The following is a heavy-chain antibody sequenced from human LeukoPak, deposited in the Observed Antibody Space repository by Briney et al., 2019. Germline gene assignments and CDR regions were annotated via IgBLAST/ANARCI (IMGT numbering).Heavy chain of an antibody. CDR2: INPSGGST. CDR1: GYTFTTYY. V-gene: IGHV1-46*01. Sequence: ASVKVSCKASGYTFTTYYVHWVRQAPGQGREWRGIINPSGGSTTYAQKVRGRLTMTRHTSTSKVYIELSRLRSEDTAVYYCAIARRAGYSFDSWGQGTLVTASS. D-gene: IGHD6-19*01. J-gene: IGHJ4*02. CDR3: AIARRAGYSFDS.